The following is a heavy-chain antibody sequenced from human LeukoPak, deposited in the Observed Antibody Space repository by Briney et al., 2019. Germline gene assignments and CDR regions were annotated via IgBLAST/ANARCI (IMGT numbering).Heavy chain of an antibody. D-gene: IGHD3-10*01. CDR2: TWYDGSSK. J-gene: IGHJ4*02. CDR1: GFTFSSYG. Sequence: GGSLRLSCAASGFTFSSYGMHWVRQAPGEGLERVSVTWYDGSSKFYADSVKGRFTISRDNSKNILYLQMNSLKVEDTAVYYCARDPVAHYFGSGSPDYWGQGALVTVSS. CDR3: ARDPVAHYFGSGSPDY. V-gene: IGHV3-33*08.